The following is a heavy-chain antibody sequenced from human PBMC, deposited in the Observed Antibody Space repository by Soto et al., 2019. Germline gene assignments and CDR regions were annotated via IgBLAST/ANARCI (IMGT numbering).Heavy chain of an antibody. CDR2: IYYSGST. J-gene: IGHJ4*02. Sequence: SETLSLTCTVSGGSISSYYWSWIRQPPGKGLEWIGYIYYSGSTNYNPSLKSRVTISVDTSKNQFSLKLSSVTAADTAVYYCTTEYYDILTGYYLGSHFDYWGQGTLVTVSS. CDR3: TTEYYDILTGYYLGSHFDY. CDR1: GGSISSYY. D-gene: IGHD3-9*01. V-gene: IGHV4-59*01.